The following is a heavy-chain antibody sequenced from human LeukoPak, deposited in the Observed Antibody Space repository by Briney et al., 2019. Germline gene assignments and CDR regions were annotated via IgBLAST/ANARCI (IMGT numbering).Heavy chain of an antibody. V-gene: IGHV4-59*01. CDR1: GGSISSYY. CDR2: IYYSGST. D-gene: IGHD3-22*01. Sequence: SETLSLTCTVSGGSISSYYWSWIRQPPGKGLEWIGYIYYSGSTNYNPSLKSRVTISVDTPKNQFSLKLSSVTAADTAVYYCARGDHTYYYDSSGPIEYWGQGTLVTVSS. J-gene: IGHJ4*02. CDR3: ARGDHTYYYDSSGPIEY.